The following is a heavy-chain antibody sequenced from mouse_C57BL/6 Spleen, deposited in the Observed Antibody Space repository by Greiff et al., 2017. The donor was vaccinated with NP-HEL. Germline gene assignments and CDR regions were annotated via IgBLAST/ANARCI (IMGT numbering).Heavy chain of an antibody. CDR2: IYPGDGDT. V-gene: IGHV1-80*01. Sequence: QVQLQQSGAELVKPGASVKISCKASGYAFSSYWMNWVKQRPGKGLEWIGQIYPGDGDTNYNGKFKGKATLTADKSSSTAYMQLSSLTSEDSAVYFWARNGNYPDYYAMDYWGQGTSVTVSS. CDR3: ARNGNYPDYYAMDY. J-gene: IGHJ4*01. CDR1: GYAFSSYW. D-gene: IGHD2-1*01.